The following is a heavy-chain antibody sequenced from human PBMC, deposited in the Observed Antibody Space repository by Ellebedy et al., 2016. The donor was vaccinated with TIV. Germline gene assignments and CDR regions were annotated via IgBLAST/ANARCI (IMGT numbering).Heavy chain of an antibody. V-gene: IGHV3-23*01. D-gene: IGHD3-3*01. CDR1: GFTLRSYA. J-gene: IGHJ6*02. CDR3: AKGDEFWSGYSPTYYYALDV. Sequence: LSLTXXASGFTLRSYALNWVRPAPGKGLEWVSGISCSCGTTYYAGSVKGRFDISRDNSRNTLYLQMRSLRAEDTAVYYCAKGDEFWSGYSPTYYYALDVWGQGTTVTVSS. CDR2: ISCSCGTT.